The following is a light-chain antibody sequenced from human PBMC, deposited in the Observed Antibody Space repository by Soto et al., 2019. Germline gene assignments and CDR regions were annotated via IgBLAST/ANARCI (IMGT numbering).Light chain of an antibody. CDR2: RAS. Sequence: EIVLTQSPDTLSLSPGEGATLSCRASQSVSSSYLAWYQQKPGQAPRLLIYRASRRATGIPDRFSGSGSGTDFTLTISRLEPEDFAVFYCQQYGTSPRTFGQGTRVEIK. CDR1: QSVSSSY. J-gene: IGKJ1*01. CDR3: QQYGTSPRT. V-gene: IGKV3-20*01.